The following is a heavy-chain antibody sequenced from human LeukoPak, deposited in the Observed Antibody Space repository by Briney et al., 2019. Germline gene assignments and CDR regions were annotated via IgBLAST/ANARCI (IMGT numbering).Heavy chain of an antibody. CDR3: ARDLGYGDYFYY. CDR1: VFTFSSYG. D-gene: IGHD4-17*01. CDR2: IWYDGSNK. J-gene: IGHJ4*02. Sequence: GGSLRLSCAACVFTFSSYGMHWVRQAPGKGREGVAVIWYDGSNKYYADSVKGRVTISRDNSKNTLYLQMNSLRAEDTAVYYCARDLGYGDYFYYWGQGTLVTVSS. V-gene: IGHV3-33*01.